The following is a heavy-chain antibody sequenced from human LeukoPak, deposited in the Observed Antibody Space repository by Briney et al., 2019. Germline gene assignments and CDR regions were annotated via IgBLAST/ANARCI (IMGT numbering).Heavy chain of an antibody. V-gene: IGHV3-21*04. CDR3: AKKSKDSGSYSFDY. J-gene: IGHJ4*02. CDR2: ISSSSSYI. CDR1: GFTFSSYS. Sequence: GGSLRLSCAASGFTFSSYSMNWVRQALGKGLEWVSSISSSSSYIYYADSVKGRFTISRDNAKNSLYLQMNSLRAEDTAVYYCAKKSKDSGSYSFDYWGQGTLVTVSS. D-gene: IGHD3-10*01.